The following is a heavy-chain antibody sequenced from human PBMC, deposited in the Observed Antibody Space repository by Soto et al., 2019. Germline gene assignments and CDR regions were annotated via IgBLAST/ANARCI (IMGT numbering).Heavy chain of an antibody. CDR2: IIPIVETP. D-gene: IGHD3-22*01. CDR3: ARLSRPNYYDTSGFFKDNWFDP. Sequence: QVQLVQSGAEVKKPGSSMKVSCKASGGTFNSYDFNWVRQAPGQGLEWMGGIIPIVETPKYAQKFQGRVTITADESTNTVYMELSSLRSEDTAMYYCARLSRPNYYDTSGFFKDNWFDPWGQGTLVTVSS. CDR1: GGTFNSYD. V-gene: IGHV1-69*01. J-gene: IGHJ5*02.